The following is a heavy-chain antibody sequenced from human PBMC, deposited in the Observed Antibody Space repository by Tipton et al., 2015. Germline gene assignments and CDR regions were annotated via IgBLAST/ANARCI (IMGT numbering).Heavy chain of an antibody. J-gene: IGHJ6*02. D-gene: IGHD3-10*01. CDR1: GGSISSYY. CDR2: IYYSGST. Sequence: TLSLTCTVSGGSISSYYWSWIRQPPGKGLEWIGYIYYSGSTNYNPSLKSRVTISVDTSKNQFFLKLSSVTAADTAVYYCARVGYYYGSGSYYHYYYYYGMDVWGQGTTVTVSS. V-gene: IGHV4-59*01. CDR3: ARVGYYYGSGSYYHYYYYYGMDV.